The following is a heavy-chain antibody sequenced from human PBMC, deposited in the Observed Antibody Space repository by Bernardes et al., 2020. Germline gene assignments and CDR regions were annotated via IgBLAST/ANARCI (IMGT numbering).Heavy chain of an antibody. Sequence: SETLSLTCAVSGGSISNNNWWSWVRQAPGKGLEWIGEMYHSGNTNYNPSLKSRVTISVDKSKNQFSLNLSSVTAADTAVYYCARGSRGTMVRGAYAVFDIWGQGTMVTVSS. CDR2: MYHSGNT. CDR3: ARGSRGTMVRGAYAVFDI. J-gene: IGHJ3*02. V-gene: IGHV4-4*02. D-gene: IGHD3-10*01. CDR1: GGSISNNNW.